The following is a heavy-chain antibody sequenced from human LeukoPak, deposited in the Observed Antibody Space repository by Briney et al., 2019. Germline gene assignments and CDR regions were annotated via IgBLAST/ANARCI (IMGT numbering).Heavy chain of an antibody. Sequence: SETLSLTXTVSGGSISSYYWSWIRQPAGKGLEWIGRIYTSGSTNYNPSLKSRVTMSVDTSKNQFSLKLSSVTAADTAVYYCARDPGSGWYRMSFDYWGQGTLVTVSS. J-gene: IGHJ4*02. D-gene: IGHD6-19*01. V-gene: IGHV4-4*07. CDR2: IYTSGST. CDR3: ARDPGSGWYRMSFDY. CDR1: GGSISSYY.